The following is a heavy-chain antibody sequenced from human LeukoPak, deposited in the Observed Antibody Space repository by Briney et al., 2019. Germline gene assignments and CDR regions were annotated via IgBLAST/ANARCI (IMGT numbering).Heavy chain of an antibody. V-gene: IGHV3-23*01. CDR3: AKGGTYSGYDPSYFDY. J-gene: IGHJ4*02. D-gene: IGHD5-12*01. Sequence: GGSLRLSCAASGFTFSSYAMNWVRQAPGKGLEWVSVISGSGGSTYYADSVKGRFSISRDNSENTLYLQMNSLRAEDTAVYYCAKGGTYSGYDPSYFDYWGQGTLVTVSS. CDR2: ISGSGGST. CDR1: GFTFSSYA.